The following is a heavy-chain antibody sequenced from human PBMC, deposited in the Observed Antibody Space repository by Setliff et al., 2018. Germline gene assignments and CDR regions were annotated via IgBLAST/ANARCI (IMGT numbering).Heavy chain of an antibody. CDR2: ISGSGGFT. Sequence: GGSLRLSCAASGFTFSNYAMSWVRQTPGQGLEWVSFISGSGGFTYNADSVKGRFTISRDNSKNTLYLQMNSLRVEDTAVYYCAKGPNYGYRTRLGDAFDIWGQGTMVTVSS. CDR1: GFTFSNYA. CDR3: AKGPNYGYRTRLGDAFDI. D-gene: IGHD5-18*01. V-gene: IGHV3-23*01. J-gene: IGHJ3*02.